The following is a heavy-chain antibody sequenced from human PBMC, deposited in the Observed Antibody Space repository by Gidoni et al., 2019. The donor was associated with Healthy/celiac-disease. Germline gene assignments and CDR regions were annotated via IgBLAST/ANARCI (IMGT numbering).Heavy chain of an antibody. J-gene: IGHJ4*02. CDR1: GFTFSSYA. Sequence: EVQLLESGGGLVQPGGSLRLSCAASGFTFSSYAMSWVRQAPGKGLEWVSAISGSGGSTYYADSVTGRFTISRDNSKNTLYLQMNSLRAEDTAVYYCAKAPRAAMVGIDYWGQGTLVTVSS. CDR2: ISGSGGST. V-gene: IGHV3-23*01. D-gene: IGHD5-18*01. CDR3: AKAPRAAMVGIDY.